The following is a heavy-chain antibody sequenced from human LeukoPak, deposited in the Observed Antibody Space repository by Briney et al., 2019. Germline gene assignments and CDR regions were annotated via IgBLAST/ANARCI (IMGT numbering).Heavy chain of an antibody. J-gene: IGHJ4*02. Sequence: GASVKVSCKTSGYTFITFGISWVRQAPGQGLEWMGWISAYNGNTNYAQKFQGRVTTTTDTSTSTAYMELRSLRSDDTAVYFCARDAGVVVVPAAPILWGQGTLVTVSS. CDR2: ISAYNGNT. D-gene: IGHD2-2*01. CDR1: GYTFITFG. CDR3: ARDAGVVVVPAAPIL. V-gene: IGHV1-18*01.